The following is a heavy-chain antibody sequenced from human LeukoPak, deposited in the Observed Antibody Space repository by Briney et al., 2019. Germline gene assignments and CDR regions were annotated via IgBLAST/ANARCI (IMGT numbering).Heavy chain of an antibody. V-gene: IGHV4-4*07. J-gene: IGHJ6*03. Sequence: TSETLSLTCTVSGGSISSYYWSWIRQPAGKGLEWIGRIYTSGSTNYNPSLKSRVTISVDKSKNQFSLKLSSVTAADTAVYYCAREPRYYRDSYYSYMDVWGKGTTVTVSS. CDR1: GGSISSYY. D-gene: IGHD3-22*01. CDR2: IYTSGST. CDR3: AREPRYYRDSYYSYMDV.